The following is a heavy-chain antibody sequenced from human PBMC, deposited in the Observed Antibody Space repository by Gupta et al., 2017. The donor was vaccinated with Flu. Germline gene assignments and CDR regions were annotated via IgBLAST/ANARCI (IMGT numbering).Heavy chain of an antibody. Sequence: TVSGDSMSSRSFYWAWIRQAPGKGLEWIGTIYYTGFVNSNPSLKSRITIFVDTSKRQLSLKLSSVTSADTAVYFCGRQWDSGRIDSWGQGTLVTVSS. D-gene: IGHD3-10*01. J-gene: IGHJ4*02. CDR1: GDSMSSRSFY. CDR3: GRQWDSGRIDS. CDR2: IYYTGFV. V-gene: IGHV4-39*01.